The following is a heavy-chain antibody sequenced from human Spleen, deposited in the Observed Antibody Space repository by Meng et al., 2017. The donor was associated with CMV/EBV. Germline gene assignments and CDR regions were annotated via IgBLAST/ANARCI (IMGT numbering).Heavy chain of an antibody. D-gene: IGHD1-26*01. CDR2: IYSGGST. V-gene: IGHV3-66*02. J-gene: IGHJ5*02. CDR3: SRGVGNP. CDR1: GFTVSSNS. Sequence: SLRLSCAACGFTVSSNSMSWVRQAPGKGLEWVSVIYSGGSTYYADSLKGRFTISRDSSKNTLYLQMNSLRAEDTAVYYCSRGVGNPWGQGTLVTVSS.